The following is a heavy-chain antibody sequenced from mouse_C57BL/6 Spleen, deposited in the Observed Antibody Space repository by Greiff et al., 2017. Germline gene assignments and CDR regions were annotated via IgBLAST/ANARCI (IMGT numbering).Heavy chain of an antibody. V-gene: IGHV1-50*01. D-gene: IGHD1-1*01. CDR2: MDPSESYT. CDR3: ARRGYYGSSHDY. J-gene: IGHJ2*01. Sequence: VQLQQPGAALVKSRASVQLSCKASGHTLTSSRLQSVQRRPGHGREWIREMDPSESYTNYNQKGKGKATLAVDTSSSTAYMQLSSLTSEDSAVYYGARRGYYGSSHDYWGKGATLTVAS. CDR1: GHTLTSSR.